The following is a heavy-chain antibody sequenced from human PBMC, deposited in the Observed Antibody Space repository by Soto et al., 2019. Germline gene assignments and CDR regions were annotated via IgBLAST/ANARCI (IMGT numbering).Heavy chain of an antibody. J-gene: IGHJ6*02. V-gene: IGHV3-30*18. CDR2: ISYDGSNK. CDR3: AKYSSSSSYGMDV. D-gene: IGHD6-13*01. CDR1: GFTFSSYG. Sequence: GGSLRLSCAASGFTFSSYGMHWVRQAPGKGLEWVAVISYDGSNKYYADSVKGRFTISRDNSKNTLYLQMNSLRAEDTAVYYCAKYSSSSSYGMDVWGQGTKVTVSS.